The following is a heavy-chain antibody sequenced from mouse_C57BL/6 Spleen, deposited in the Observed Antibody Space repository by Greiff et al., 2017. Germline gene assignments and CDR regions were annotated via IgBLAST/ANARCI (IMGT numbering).Heavy chain of an antibody. CDR2: IYPGSGST. J-gene: IGHJ2*01. CDR3: ARVRYDYDGGDY. CDR1: GYTFTSYW. Sequence: QVQLQQPGAELVKPGASVKMSCKASGYTFTSYWITWVKQRPGQGLEWIGDIYPGSGSTNYNEKFKSKATLTVDTSSSTAYMQLSSLTSEDSAVYYCARVRYDYDGGDYGGQGTTLTVSS. D-gene: IGHD2-4*01. V-gene: IGHV1-55*01.